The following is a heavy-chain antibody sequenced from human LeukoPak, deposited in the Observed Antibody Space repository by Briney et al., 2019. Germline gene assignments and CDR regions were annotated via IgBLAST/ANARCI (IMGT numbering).Heavy chain of an antibody. D-gene: IGHD4-23*01. CDR1: GYTFTSYD. J-gene: IGHJ3*02. V-gene: IGHV1-8*02. Sequence: ASVKVSCKASGYTFTSYDINWVRQAPGQGLEWMGWMNPNSGNTGYAQKFQGRVTMTRNTSISTAYMELSSLRSEDTAVYYCARGSVVTPDAAFDIWGQGTMVTFSS. CDR2: MNPNSGNT. CDR3: ARGSVVTPDAAFDI.